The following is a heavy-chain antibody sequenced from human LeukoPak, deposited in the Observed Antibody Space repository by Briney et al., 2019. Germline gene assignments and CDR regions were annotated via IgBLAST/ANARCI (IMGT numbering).Heavy chain of an antibody. D-gene: IGHD3-10*01. CDR3: ARLHMVRGNNWFDP. Sequence: PSETLSLTCTVSGYSISSGYYWGWIRQPPGKGLQWIGSIYRSGSTYYNPSLKSRVTISVDTFKNQFSLKLTSVTAADTAVYYCARLHMVRGNNWFDPWGQGTLVTVSS. CDR1: GYSISSGYY. V-gene: IGHV4-38-2*02. J-gene: IGHJ5*02. CDR2: IYRSGST.